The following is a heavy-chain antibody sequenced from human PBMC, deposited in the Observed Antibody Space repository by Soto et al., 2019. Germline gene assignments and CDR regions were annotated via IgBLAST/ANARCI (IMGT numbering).Heavy chain of an antibody. V-gene: IGHV5-51*01. D-gene: IGHD2-8*01. J-gene: IGHJ6*03. CDR1: GYSFTSYW. CDR2: IYPGDSDT. CDR3: ARVRVSTSPYYYYMDV. Sequence: GESLKISCKGSGYSFTSYWIGWVRQMPGKSLEWMGIIYPGDSDTRYSPSFQGQVTISADKSISTAYLQWSSLKASDTAMYYCARVRVSTSPYYYYMDVWGKGTTVTVSS.